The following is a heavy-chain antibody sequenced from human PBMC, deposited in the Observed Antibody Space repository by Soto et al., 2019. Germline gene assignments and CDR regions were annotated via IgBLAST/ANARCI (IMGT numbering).Heavy chain of an antibody. CDR2: INHSGST. CDR3: ARWKTYYYDSSGYYYRSRSGWFDP. V-gene: IGHV4-34*01. CDR1: GGSFSGYY. J-gene: IGHJ5*02. D-gene: IGHD3-22*01. Sequence: SETLSLSCAVYGGSFSGYYWSWIRQPPGKGLEWIGEINHSGSTNYNPSLKSRVTISVDTSKNQFSLKLSSVTAADTAVYYCARWKTYYYDSSGYYYRSRSGWFDPWGQGTLVTVSS.